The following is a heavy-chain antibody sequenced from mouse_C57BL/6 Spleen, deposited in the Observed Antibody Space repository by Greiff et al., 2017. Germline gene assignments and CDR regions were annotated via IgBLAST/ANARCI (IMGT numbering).Heavy chain of an antibody. CDR1: GYTFTSYG. V-gene: IGHV1-81*01. D-gene: IGHD1-2*01. Sequence: QVQLQQSGAELARPGASVKLSCKASGYTFTSYGISWVKQRTGQGLEWIGEIYPRSGNTYYNEKFKGKATLTADKSSSTAYLELRSLTSEDSAVYFCASRDYGRVRDYAMDYWGQGTSVTVSS. J-gene: IGHJ4*01. CDR2: IYPRSGNT. CDR3: ASRDYGRVRDYAMDY.